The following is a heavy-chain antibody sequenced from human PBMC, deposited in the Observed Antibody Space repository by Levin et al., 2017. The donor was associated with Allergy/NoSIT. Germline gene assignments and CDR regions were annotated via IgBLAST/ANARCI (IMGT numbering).Heavy chain of an antibody. CDR3: ARGRVGATLYYFDY. J-gene: IGHJ4*02. D-gene: IGHD1-26*01. CDR1: GGSVSSGSYY. Sequence: SCTVSGGSVSSGSYYWSWIRQPPGKGLEWIGYIYYSGSTNYNPSLKSRVTISVDTSKNQFSLKLSSVTAADTAVYYCARGRVGATLYYFDYWGQGTLVTVSS. V-gene: IGHV4-61*01. CDR2: IYYSGST.